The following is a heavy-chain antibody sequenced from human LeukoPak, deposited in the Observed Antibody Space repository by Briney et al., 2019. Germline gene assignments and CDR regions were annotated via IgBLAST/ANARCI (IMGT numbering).Heavy chain of an antibody. CDR2: IIPIFNTP. Sequence: GASVKVSCKTSGGTFSYYGINWVRQAPGQGLEWMGGIIPIFNTPNYAQKFQGRVTITADESTSTAYMEMSSLRSEDTAVYYCARSSYGGNSPVGYWGQGTLVTVSS. CDR3: ARSSYGGNSPVGY. J-gene: IGHJ4*02. V-gene: IGHV1-69*13. D-gene: IGHD4-23*01. CDR1: GGTFSYYG.